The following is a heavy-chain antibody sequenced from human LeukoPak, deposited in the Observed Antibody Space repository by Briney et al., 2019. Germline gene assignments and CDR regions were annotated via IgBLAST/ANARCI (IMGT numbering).Heavy chain of an antibody. J-gene: IGHJ5*02. D-gene: IGHD2-2*01. V-gene: IGHV4-59*01. CDR3: ARDDDSVVDEKSNWFDP. Sequence: SETLSLTCTVSGGSISSYYWSWIRQPPGKGLEWIGYIYYSGSTNYNPSLKSRVTISVDTSKNQFSLKLSSVTAADTAVYYCARDDDSVVDEKSNWFDPWGQGTLVTVSS. CDR1: GGSISSYY. CDR2: IYYSGST.